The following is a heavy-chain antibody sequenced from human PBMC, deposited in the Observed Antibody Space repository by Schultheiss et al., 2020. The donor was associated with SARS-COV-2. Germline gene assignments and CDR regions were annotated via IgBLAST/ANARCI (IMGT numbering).Heavy chain of an antibody. Sequence: GGSLRLSCAASGFTFSTYAMSWVRQAPGKGLEWVSGIVGSGFDTYYADSVKGRFTISRDNSKNTLYLEMSSLRPEDTAVYYCAKDDCSGGTCYPDYWGQGTLVTVSS. D-gene: IGHD2-15*01. CDR1: GFTFSTYA. V-gene: IGHV3-23*01. J-gene: IGHJ4*02. CDR3: AKDDCSGGTCYPDY. CDR2: IVGSGFDT.